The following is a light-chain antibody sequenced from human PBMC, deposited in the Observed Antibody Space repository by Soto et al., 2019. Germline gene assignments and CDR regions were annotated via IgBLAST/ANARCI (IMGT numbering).Light chain of an antibody. CDR2: AAS. CDR3: QQSYSTPPIP. Sequence: DIQMTQSPSTPSASVGDRVTITCRASQSISSYLNWYQQKPGKAPKLLIYAASSLQSGVPSRFSGSGSGTDFTLTISSLQPEDFATYYCQQSYSTPPIPFGQGTRLEI. V-gene: IGKV1-39*01. CDR1: QSISSY. J-gene: IGKJ5*01.